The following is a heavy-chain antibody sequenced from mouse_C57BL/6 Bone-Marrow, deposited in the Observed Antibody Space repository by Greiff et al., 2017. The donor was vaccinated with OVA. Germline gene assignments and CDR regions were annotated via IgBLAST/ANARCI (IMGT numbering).Heavy chain of an antibody. V-gene: IGHV1-5*01. J-gene: IGHJ2*01. D-gene: IGHD2-3*01. CDR3: TRGEVTTPYYFDY. CDR2: IYPGNSDT. Sequence: VHVKQSGTVLARPGASVKMSCKTSGYTFTSYWMHWVKQRPGQGLEWIGAIYPGNSDTSYNQKFKGKAKLTAVTSASTAYMELSSLTNEDSAVYYCTRGEVTTPYYFDYWGQGTTLTVSS. CDR1: GYTFTSYW.